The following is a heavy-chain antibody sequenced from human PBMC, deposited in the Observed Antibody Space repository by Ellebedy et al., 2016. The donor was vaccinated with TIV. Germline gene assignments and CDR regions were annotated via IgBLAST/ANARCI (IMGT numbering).Heavy chain of an antibody. CDR1: GFTFSSYS. Sequence: GESLKISCAASGFTFSSYSMNWVRQAPGKGLEWVSSISSSSSYIYYADSVKGRFTISRDNAKNSLYLQMNSLRAEDTAVYYCAKVLKCGDYDCISPNWYFDLWGRGTLVTVSS. CDR3: AKVLKCGDYDCISPNWYFDL. J-gene: IGHJ2*01. CDR2: ISSSSSYI. V-gene: IGHV3-21*04. D-gene: IGHD4-17*01.